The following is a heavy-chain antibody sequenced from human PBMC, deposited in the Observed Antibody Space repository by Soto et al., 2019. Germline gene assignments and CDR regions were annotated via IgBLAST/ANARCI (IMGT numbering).Heavy chain of an antibody. CDR2: ISYDGSNK. CDR1: GFTLSSYA. D-gene: IGHD3-22*01. V-gene: IGHV3-30-3*01. J-gene: IGHJ4*02. CDR3: ARDLYYDSSGYSPSDY. Sequence: GGSLRLSCAASGFTLSSYAMHWVRQAPGKGLEWVAVISYDGSNKYYADSVKGRFTISRDNSKNTLYLQMNSLRAEDTAVYYCARDLYYDSSGYSPSDYWGQGTLVTVSS.